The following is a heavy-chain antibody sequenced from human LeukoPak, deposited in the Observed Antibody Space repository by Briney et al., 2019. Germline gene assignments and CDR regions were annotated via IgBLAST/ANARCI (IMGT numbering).Heavy chain of an antibody. CDR2: IYYSGST. CDR3: ARTTVYGGWFDP. V-gene: IGHV4-59*01. CDR1: GGSISEYY. J-gene: IGHJ5*02. D-gene: IGHD4-17*01. Sequence: NPSETLSLTCTVSGGSISEYYWSWIRQPPGKGLEWIGYIYYSGSTNYNPSLKSRVTISVDTSKNQFSLKLRSVTAADTALYYCARTTVYGGWFDPWGQGTLVTVSS.